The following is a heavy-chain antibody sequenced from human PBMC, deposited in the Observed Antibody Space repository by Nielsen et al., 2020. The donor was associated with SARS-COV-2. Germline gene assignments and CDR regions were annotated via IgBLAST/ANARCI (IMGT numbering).Heavy chain of an antibody. CDR1: EISFRSYG. J-gene: IGHJ6*02. Sequence: GGSLRLSCVASEISFRSYGMNWVRQAPGKGLEWVSSISSSSSYIYYADSVKGRFTISRDNAKNSLYLQMNSLRAEDTAVYYCARDGELYCTNGVCYPDYYYYGMDVWGQGTTVTVSS. V-gene: IGHV3-21*01. CDR2: ISSSSSYI. CDR3: ARDGELYCTNGVCYPDYYYYGMDV. D-gene: IGHD2-8*01.